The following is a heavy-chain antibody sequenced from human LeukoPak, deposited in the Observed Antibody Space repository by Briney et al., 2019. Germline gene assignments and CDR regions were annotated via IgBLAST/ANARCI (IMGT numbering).Heavy chain of an antibody. CDR1: EFTFSSHA. Sequence: GGSLRLSCAASEFTFSSHAMIWVRQAPGKGLEWVSSITCTSSNIFYTDSVKGRFTISRDNAKSSLYLQMNSLRAEDTAVYYCARDSLHVPAAIDYWGQGTLVTVSS. D-gene: IGHD2-2*01. CDR2: ITCTSSNI. J-gene: IGHJ4*02. V-gene: IGHV3-21*01. CDR3: ARDSLHVPAAIDY.